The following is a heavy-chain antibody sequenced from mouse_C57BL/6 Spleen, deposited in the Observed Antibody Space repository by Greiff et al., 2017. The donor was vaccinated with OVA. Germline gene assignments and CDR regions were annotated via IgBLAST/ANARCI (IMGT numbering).Heavy chain of an antibody. D-gene: IGHD2-5*01. V-gene: IGHV8-5*01. CDR3: AQTYYSNYVGGFDY. CDR1: GFSLSTSNMG. Sequence: VKLMESGPGILQPPQTLSLTCSFSGFSLSTSNMGIGWIRQPPGKGLEWLAHIWWNDDKYYNPSLKSRLTISKDTSNNQVFLKITSVDTADTATYYCAQTYYSNYVGGFDYWGQGTTLTVSS. CDR2: IWWNDDK. J-gene: IGHJ2*01.